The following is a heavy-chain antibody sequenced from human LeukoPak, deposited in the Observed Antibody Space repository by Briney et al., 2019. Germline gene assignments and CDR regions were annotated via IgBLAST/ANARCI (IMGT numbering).Heavy chain of an antibody. J-gene: IGHJ4*02. CDR3: AKDREYYYGSGSYYPDY. CDR2: ISYDGSNK. CDR1: GFTFSSYG. D-gene: IGHD3-10*01. V-gene: IGHV3-30*18. Sequence: PGGSLRLSCAASGFTFSSYGMHWVRQAPGKGLEWVAVISYDGSNKYYADSVKGRFTISRDNSKNTLYLQMNSLRAEDTAVYYCAKDREYYYGSGSYYPDYWGQGTLVTVSS.